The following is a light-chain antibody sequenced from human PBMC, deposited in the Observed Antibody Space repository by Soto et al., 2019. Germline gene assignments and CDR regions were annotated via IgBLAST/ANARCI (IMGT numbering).Light chain of an antibody. V-gene: IGKV4-1*01. J-gene: IGKJ4*01. CDR1: QTVLYSSNNKNY. CDR3: QQYYSTPLT. CDR2: WAS. Sequence: DIVMTQSPDSLAVSLGERATINCKSSQTVLYSSNNKNYLAWYQQKPGQHPKLLIYWASTRQSGVPDRFSGSGSGTDFTLTISSLQAEDVAVYYCQQYYSTPLTFGGGNKVELK.